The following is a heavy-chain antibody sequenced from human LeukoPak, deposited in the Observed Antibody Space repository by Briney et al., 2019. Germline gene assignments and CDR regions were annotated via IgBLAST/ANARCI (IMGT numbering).Heavy chain of an antibody. CDR1: GFTFSSYS. V-gene: IGHV3-21*04. CDR2: ISSSSSYI. D-gene: IGHD4-23*01. J-gene: IGHJ4*02. Sequence: GGSLRLSCAASGFTFSSYSMNWVRQAPGKGLEWVSSISSSSSYIYYADSVKGRFTISKDNSKNTLYLQMNSLRAEDTAVYYCARRAGGYSHPYDYWGQGTLVTVSS. CDR3: ARRAGGYSHPYDY.